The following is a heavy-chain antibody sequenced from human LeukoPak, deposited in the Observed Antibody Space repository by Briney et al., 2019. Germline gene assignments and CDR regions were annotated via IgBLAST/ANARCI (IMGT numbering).Heavy chain of an antibody. CDR2: ITYSGGNT. D-gene: IGHD3/OR15-3a*01. J-gene: IGHJ4*02. CDR3: ARGGLTYHFDY. Sequence: PGGSLRLSCAAPGFTFSSYAMSWVRQAPGKGLEWVSTITYSGGNTYYADSVKGRFTISRDNSKNTLYLQMNSLRAEDTAVYYCARGGLTYHFDYWGQGTLVTVSS. V-gene: IGHV3-23*01. CDR1: GFTFSSYA.